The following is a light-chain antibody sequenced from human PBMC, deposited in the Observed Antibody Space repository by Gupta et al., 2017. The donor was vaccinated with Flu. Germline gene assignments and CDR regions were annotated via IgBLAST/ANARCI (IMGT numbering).Light chain of an antibody. V-gene: IGLV3-19*01. CDR1: SLRSYY. Sequence: SSELTQDPAVSLALGQTVRITCLGDSLRSYYASWYQQKPGQAPVLVIYGKNNRPSGFPDRFSGSRSGNTASLTITGAQAEDEADYYCNSRDSSGNREVFGGGTKLTVL. CDR2: GKN. CDR3: NSRDSSGNREV. J-gene: IGLJ2*01.